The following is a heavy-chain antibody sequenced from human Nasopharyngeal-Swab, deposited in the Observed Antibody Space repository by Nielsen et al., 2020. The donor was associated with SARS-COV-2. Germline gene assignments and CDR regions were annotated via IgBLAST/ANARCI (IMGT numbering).Heavy chain of an antibody. V-gene: IGHV1-46*01. J-gene: IGHJ5*02. CDR2: INPGGGSA. CDR3: ARGGDPREVVAATDCFDP. D-gene: IGHD2-15*01. Sequence: WFGQAHGQGLEWLGIINPGGGSARYSQNFQGRVTMTRDTSTNTVYMELYSLTSEDTAVYYCARGGDPREVVAATDCFDPWGQGTLVTVSS.